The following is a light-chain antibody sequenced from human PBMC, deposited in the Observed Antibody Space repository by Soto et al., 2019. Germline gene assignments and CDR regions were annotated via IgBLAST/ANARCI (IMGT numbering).Light chain of an antibody. J-gene: IGKJ1*01. Sequence: EIVLTQSQGTLSLSPGERATPSCLASQSVSSSYLAWYQQKPGQAPRLLIYGASSRATGIPDRFGGSGSGTDFTLTISRLEPEDFAVYYCQQYGSSPPFTFGQGTKVDIK. CDR2: GAS. CDR1: QSVSSSY. CDR3: QQYGSSPPFT. V-gene: IGKV3-20*01.